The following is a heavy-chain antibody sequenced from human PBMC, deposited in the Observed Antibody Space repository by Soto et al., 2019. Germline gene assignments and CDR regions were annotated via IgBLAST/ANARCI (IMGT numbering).Heavy chain of an antibody. Sequence: QVQLVQSGAEVKKPGSSVKVSCKASGGTFTSTISWVRQAPGQGLEWMGRLIPMLGLPNYAQRFQDRVTITADKSTSTAYMELSGLRSEDTAVYYCAREEQQLAPYFDCWGQGTLVTVSS. D-gene: IGHD6-13*01. V-gene: IGHV1-69*08. CDR3: AREEQQLAPYFDC. J-gene: IGHJ4*02. CDR2: LIPMLGLP. CDR1: GGTFTST.